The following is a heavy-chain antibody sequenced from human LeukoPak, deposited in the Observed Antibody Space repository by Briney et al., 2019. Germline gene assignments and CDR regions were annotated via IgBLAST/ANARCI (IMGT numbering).Heavy chain of an antibody. J-gene: IGHJ4*02. D-gene: IGHD3-10*01. Sequence: GGSLRLSCAASGFTFSSYWMSWVRQAPGKGPEWVSGISPRGDITYYADSVNGRFTVSRDNFKNTLYLEVISLTAEDTAVYYCAKDDAWLQFGEWSQGTLVTVSS. CDR3: AKDDAWLQFGE. CDR2: ISPRGDIT. CDR1: GFTFSSYW. V-gene: IGHV3-23*01.